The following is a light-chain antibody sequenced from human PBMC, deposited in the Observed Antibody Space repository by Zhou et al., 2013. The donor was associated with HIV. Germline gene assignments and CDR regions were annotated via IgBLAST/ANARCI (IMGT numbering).Light chain of an antibody. J-gene: IGKJ1*01. CDR1: QGISSY. Sequence: AIRMTQSPSSFSASTGDRVTITCRASQGISSYLAWYQQKAGEAPKLLIYAASTLQSGVPSRFSGSGSGTDFTLTISCLQSEDLATYYCQQYYSYPRTFGQGTKVEIK. CDR2: AAS. V-gene: IGKV1-8*01. CDR3: QQYYSYPRT.